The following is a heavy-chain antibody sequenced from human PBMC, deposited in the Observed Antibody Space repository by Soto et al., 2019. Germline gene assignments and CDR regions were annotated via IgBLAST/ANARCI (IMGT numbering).Heavy chain of an antibody. J-gene: IGHJ5*02. CDR3: ARARQGYSIVFWFDP. CDR2: IYYSGST. CDR1: GGSISSGDYY. V-gene: IGHV4-30-4*01. Sequence: SETLSLTCTVSGGSISSGDYYWNWIRQPPGKGLEWIGFIYYSGSTYYNPSLKSRVTISVDTSKNQFSLMLSSVTAADTAVYYCARARQGYSIVFWFDPWGRGTLVTVSS. D-gene: IGHD4-4*01.